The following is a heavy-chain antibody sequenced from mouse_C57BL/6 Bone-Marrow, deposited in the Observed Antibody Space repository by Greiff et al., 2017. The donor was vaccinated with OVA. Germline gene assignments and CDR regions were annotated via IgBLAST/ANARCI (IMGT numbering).Heavy chain of an antibody. CDR2: ISSGGSYT. V-gene: IGHV5-6*02. CDR3: ARRTFYAMDY. J-gene: IGHJ4*01. Sequence: VKLVESGGDLVKPGGSLKLSCAASGFTFSSYGMSWVRQTPDKRLEWVATISSGGSYTYYPDSVKGRFTISRDNAKNTLYLQMSSLKSEDTAMYYCARRTFYAMDYWGQGTSVTVSS. CDR1: GFTFSSYG.